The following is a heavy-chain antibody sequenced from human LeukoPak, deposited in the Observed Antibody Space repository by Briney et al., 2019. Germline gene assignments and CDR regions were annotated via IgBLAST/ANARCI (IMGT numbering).Heavy chain of an antibody. CDR1: CGSISSFY. Sequence: KPSETPSPTCTVSCGSISSFYWSWIRQPPGKGLEWIGYIYYSGSTNYNPSLKSRVTISVDTSKNQFSLKLSSVTAADTAVYYCARDRYYMDVWGKGTTVTVSS. CDR2: IYYSGST. CDR3: ARDRYYMDV. V-gene: IGHV4-59*01. J-gene: IGHJ6*03.